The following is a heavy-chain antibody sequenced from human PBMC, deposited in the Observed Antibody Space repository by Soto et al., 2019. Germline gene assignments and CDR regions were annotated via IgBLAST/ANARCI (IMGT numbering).Heavy chain of an antibody. V-gene: IGHV2-5*02. CDR2: IYWDDDE. CDR3: ARPLNLKTEDAKVGVLDY. CDR1: GFSLTTDGVG. J-gene: IGHJ4*02. D-gene: IGHD2-15*01. Sequence: QITLKESGPTLVKPTQTLTLTCTFSGFSLTTDGVGVGWVRQPPGEALEWLALIYWDDDERYSPSLKTRLTIPKHTPKTRVVLIRTNMDPGNSATFYCARPLNLKTEDAKVGVLDYWGQGNLVTVPS.